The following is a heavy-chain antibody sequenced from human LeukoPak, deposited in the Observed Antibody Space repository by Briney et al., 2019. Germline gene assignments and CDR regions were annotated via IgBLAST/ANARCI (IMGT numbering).Heavy chain of an antibody. Sequence: PGGSLRLSCAASGFTFSGHSMSWVRQTPEKGLDWVPGISPGGTNTYYADSVKGRFIISRDDSNNTLYLQMNSVRADDTAIYHCAKAAKWTRGHIDYWGQGILVTVSS. CDR1: GFTFSGHS. CDR2: ISPGGTNT. CDR3: AKAAKWTRGHIDY. J-gene: IGHJ4*02. V-gene: IGHV3-23*01. D-gene: IGHD1-26*01.